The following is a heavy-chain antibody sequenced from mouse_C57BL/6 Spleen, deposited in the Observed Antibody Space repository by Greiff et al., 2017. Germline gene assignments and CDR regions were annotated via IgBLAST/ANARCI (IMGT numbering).Heavy chain of an antibody. CDR2: IDPSDSET. V-gene: IGHV1-52*01. J-gene: IGHJ3*01. CDR3: ASPSSYGSWFAY. D-gene: IGHD1-1*01. CDR1: GYTFTSYW. Sequence: QVQLQQPGAELVRPGSSVKLSCKASGYTFTSYWMHWVKPRPIQGLEWIGNIDPSDSETHYNQKFKDKATLTVDKSSSTAYMQLSSLTSEDSAVYYCASPSSYGSWFAYWGQGTLVTVSA.